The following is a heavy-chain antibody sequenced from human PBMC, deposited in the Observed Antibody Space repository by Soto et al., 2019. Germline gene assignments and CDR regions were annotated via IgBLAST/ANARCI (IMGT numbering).Heavy chain of an antibody. CDR2: IYYSGST. J-gene: IGHJ3*02. CDR1: GCSISSGDYC. D-gene: IGHD2-2*01. Sequence: PLETLRLTWTFSGCSISSGDYCWSWIRQPPGKGLEWIGYIYYSGSTYYNPSLKSRVTISVDTSKNQFSLKLSSVTAADTAVYYCARGGRYCSSTSCYAHAFDIWGQGTMVTVSS. CDR3: ARGGRYCSSTSCYAHAFDI. V-gene: IGHV4-30-4*01.